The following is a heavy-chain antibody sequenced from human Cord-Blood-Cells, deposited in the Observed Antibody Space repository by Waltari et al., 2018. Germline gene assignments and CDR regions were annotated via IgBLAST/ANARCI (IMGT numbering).Heavy chain of an antibody. J-gene: IGHJ4*02. CDR1: GGTFRSYA. CDR2: IIPIFGTA. Sequence: QVQLVQSGAEVKKPGSSVKVSCKASGGTFRSYAISWVRQAPGHGLEWMGGIIPIFGTANYAQKCQGRVTITADESTSTAYMELSSLRSEDTAVYYCARGGPRSPFDYWGQGTLVTVSS. D-gene: IGHD1-26*01. CDR3: ARGGPRSPFDY. V-gene: IGHV1-69*01.